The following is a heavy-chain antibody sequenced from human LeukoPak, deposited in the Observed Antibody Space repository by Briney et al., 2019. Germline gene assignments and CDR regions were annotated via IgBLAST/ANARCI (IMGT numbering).Heavy chain of an antibody. D-gene: IGHD3-22*01. CDR3: ARLGKDYYDSSGYPPQNWFDP. CDR1: GGSISSSSYY. CDR2: IYYSGST. J-gene: IGHJ5*02. Sequence: PSETLSITCTVSGGSISSSSYYWGWIRQPPGKGLEWIGSIYYSGSTYYNPSLKSRVTISVDTSKNQFSLKLSSVTAADTAVYYCARLGKDYYDSSGYPPQNWFDPWGQGTLVTVSS. V-gene: IGHV4-39*01.